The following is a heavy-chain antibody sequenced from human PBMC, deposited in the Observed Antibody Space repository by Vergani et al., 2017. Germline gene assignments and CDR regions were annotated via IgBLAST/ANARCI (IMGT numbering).Heavy chain of an antibody. J-gene: IGHJ4*02. D-gene: IGHD3-10*01. Sequence: VQLVQFGTEVKKPGASVKTACKTSGYTLTNHHLHWVRQPPGQGLEWMGIITPGGSTDYGPKFQGRATMTRDTSTRTVYMDLTGLRSDDTAMYYCARTSSISGSYYNGEWDYWGQGTLVVVSS. CDR2: ITPGGST. V-gene: IGHV1-46*03. CDR1: GYTLTNHH. CDR3: ARTSSISGSYYNGEWDY.